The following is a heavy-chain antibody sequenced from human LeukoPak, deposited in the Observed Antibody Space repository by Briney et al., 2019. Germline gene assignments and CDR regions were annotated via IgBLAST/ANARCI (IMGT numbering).Heavy chain of an antibody. J-gene: IGHJ3*02. CDR1: GGSISSYY. V-gene: IGHV4-4*07. CDR3: ARGVILRFLEWSWNDAFDI. Sequence: PSETLSLTCTVCGGSISSYYWSWIRQPAGKGLEWIGRIYTSGSTNYNPSLKSRVTMSVDTSKHQYSLKLSSVTDADTAVYYCARGVILRFLEWSWNDAFDIWGQGTMVTVSS. D-gene: IGHD3-3*01. CDR2: IYTSGST.